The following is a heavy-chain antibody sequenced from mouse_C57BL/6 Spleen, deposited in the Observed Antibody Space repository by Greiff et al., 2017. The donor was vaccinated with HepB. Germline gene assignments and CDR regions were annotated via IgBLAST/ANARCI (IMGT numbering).Heavy chain of an antibody. Sequence: EVHLVESGGGLVKPGGSLKLSCAASGFTFSSYAMSWVRQTPEKRLEWVATISDGGSYTYYPDNVKGRFTISRDNAKNNLYLQMSHLKSEDTAMYYCARDLTGFYAMDYWGQGTSVTVSS. CDR2: ISDGGSYT. CDR3: ARDLTGFYAMDY. CDR1: GFTFSSYA. V-gene: IGHV5-4*01. D-gene: IGHD4-1*01. J-gene: IGHJ4*01.